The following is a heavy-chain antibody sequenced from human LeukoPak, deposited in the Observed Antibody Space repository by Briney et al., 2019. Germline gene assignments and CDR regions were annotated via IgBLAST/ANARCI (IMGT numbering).Heavy chain of an antibody. CDR2: INPNSDGT. CDR3: ARRRVVERKYYYYGMDV. V-gene: IGHV1-2*02. Sequence: ASVKVSCKASGYTFTGYYMHWVRQAPGQGLEWMGWINPNSDGTSYAQKFQGRVTMTRDTSISTAYMELSRLRSDDTAVYYCARRRVVERKYYYYGMDVWGQGTTVTVSS. D-gene: IGHD2-2*01. CDR1: GYTFTGYY. J-gene: IGHJ6*02.